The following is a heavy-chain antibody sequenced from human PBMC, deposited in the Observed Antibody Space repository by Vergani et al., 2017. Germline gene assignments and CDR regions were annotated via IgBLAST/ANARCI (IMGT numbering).Heavy chain of an antibody. J-gene: IGHJ4*02. Sequence: QVQLVQSGAEVKKPGSSVKVSCKASGGTFSSYTISWVRQAPGQGLEWMGRIIPILGLAKYAQKFQGRVTITADKSTSTAYMELSSLRSEDPAVYYCARDYYENPLGYWGQGTLVTVSS. CDR2: IIPILGLA. CDR1: GGTFSSYT. CDR3: ARDYYENPLGY. D-gene: IGHD3-22*01. V-gene: IGHV1-69*02.